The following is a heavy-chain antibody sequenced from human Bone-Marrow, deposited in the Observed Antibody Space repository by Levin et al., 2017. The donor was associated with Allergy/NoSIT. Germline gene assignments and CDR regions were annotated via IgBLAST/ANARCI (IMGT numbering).Heavy chain of an antibody. D-gene: IGHD1-26*01. Sequence: VASVKVSCKTSGYTFKGYYIHWVRQAPGQGLEWLGWINPTLDGTLFAQKFLGRVAMTSDTSIDTAFLELHTLTSDDTAVYFCARDPLAERSWSLDFWGQGTLVTVSS. CDR1: GYTFKGYY. V-gene: IGHV1-2*02. CDR3: ARDPLAERSWSLDF. CDR2: INPTLDGT. J-gene: IGHJ4*02.